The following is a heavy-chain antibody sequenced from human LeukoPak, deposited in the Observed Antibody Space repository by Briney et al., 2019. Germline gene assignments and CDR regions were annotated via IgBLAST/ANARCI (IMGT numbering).Heavy chain of an antibody. V-gene: IGHV1-8*01. Sequence: ASVKVSCKASGHTFTSYDINWVRQATGQGLEWMGWMNPNSGNTGYAQKFQGRVTMTRNTSISTAYMELSSLRSEDTAVYYCARGPQARYYFDYWGQGTLVTVSS. CDR1: GHTFTSYD. CDR3: ARGPQARYYFDY. J-gene: IGHJ4*02. D-gene: IGHD6-6*01. CDR2: MNPNSGNT.